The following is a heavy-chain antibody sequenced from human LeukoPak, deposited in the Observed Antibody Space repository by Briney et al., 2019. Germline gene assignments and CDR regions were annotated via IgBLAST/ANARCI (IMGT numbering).Heavy chain of an antibody. CDR2: IYYSGST. J-gene: IGHJ6*03. CDR3: ARSGYSYGTSYYYYYYMDV. V-gene: IGHV4-39*07. D-gene: IGHD5-18*01. Sequence: PSETLSLTCTVSGGSLSSSSYYWGWIRQPPGKGLEWIGSIYYSGSTYYNPTLKSRVTISVDTSKNQFSLKLSSVTAADTAVYYCARSGYSYGTSYYYYYYMDVWGKGTTVTVSS. CDR1: GGSLSSSSYY.